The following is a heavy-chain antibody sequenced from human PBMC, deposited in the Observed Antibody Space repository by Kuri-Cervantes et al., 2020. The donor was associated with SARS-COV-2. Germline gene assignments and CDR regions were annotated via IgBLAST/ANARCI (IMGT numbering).Heavy chain of an antibody. J-gene: IGHJ4*02. CDR2: VSGSGVST. Sequence: GESLKISCTASGFTFSSYAMSWVRQAPGKGLEWVSTVSGSGVSTYYADSVKGRFTISRDNSKNTLYLQMSSLRAEDSALYYCAKVGLSFDYWGQGTLVTVSS. CDR3: AKVGLSFDY. D-gene: IGHD2/OR15-2a*01. V-gene: IGHV3-23*01. CDR1: GFTFSSYA.